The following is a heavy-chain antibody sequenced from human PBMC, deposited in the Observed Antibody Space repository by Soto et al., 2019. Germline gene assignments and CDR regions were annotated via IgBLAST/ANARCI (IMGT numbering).Heavy chain of an antibody. CDR3: TTDLGYCSGGSCY. Sequence: PGGSLRLSCAASGFTFSIAWMSWVRQAPGKGLEWVGRIKSKTDGGTTDYAAPVKGRFTISRDDSKNTLYLQMNSLKTEDTAVYYCTTDLGYCSGGSCYSGQGTLVTVSS. V-gene: IGHV3-15*01. J-gene: IGHJ4*02. CDR2: IKSKTDGGTT. CDR1: GFTFSIAW. D-gene: IGHD2-15*01.